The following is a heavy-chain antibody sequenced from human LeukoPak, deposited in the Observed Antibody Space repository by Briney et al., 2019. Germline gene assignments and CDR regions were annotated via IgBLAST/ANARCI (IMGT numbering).Heavy chain of an antibody. CDR3: ARDQTYDYGDYDGHEGWFDP. J-gene: IGHJ5*02. CDR2: IYYSGST. Sequence: SETLSLTCTVSGGSISSSSYYWGWIRQPPGKGLEWIGSIYYSGSTYYNPSLKSRVTISVDTSKNQFSLKLSSVTAADTAVYYCARDQTYDYGDYDGHEGWFDPWGQGTLVTVSS. V-gene: IGHV4-39*07. CDR1: GGSISSSSYY. D-gene: IGHD4-17*01.